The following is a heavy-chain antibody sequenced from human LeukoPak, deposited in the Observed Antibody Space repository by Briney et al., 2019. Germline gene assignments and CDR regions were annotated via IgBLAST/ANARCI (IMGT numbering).Heavy chain of an antibody. CDR3: AKDIAYDSSGLQDNWFDP. CDR1: GFTFSSYG. CDR2: IWYDGSNK. J-gene: IGHJ5*02. D-gene: IGHD3-22*01. Sequence: GGSLRLSCAASGFTFSSYGMHWVRQAPGKGLEWVAVIWYDGSNKYYADSVKGRFTISRDNSKNTLYLQMNSLRAEDTALYYCAKDIAYDSSGLQDNWFDPWGQGTLVTVSS. V-gene: IGHV3-30*02.